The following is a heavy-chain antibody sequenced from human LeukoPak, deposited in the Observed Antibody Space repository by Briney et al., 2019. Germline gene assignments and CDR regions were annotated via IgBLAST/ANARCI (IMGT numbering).Heavy chain of an antibody. CDR2: IYYSGST. J-gene: IGHJ4*02. V-gene: IGHV4-59*01. CDR3: EIASFRDDYEPRPLDY. D-gene: IGHD4-17*01. CDR1: GVAISSYY. Sequence: SETLSLTCTFSGVAISSYYWSWIRQPPGKGLEWIGYIYYSGSTNYNPSLKSRVTISVDTSKSQYSLKLSTVTATDTAMYYYEIASFRDDYEPRPLDYWGQGTLVTVSS.